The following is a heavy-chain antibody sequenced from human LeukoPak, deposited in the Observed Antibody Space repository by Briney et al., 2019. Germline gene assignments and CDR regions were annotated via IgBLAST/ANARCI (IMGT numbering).Heavy chain of an antibody. Sequence: PGGSLRLCCAASGFNFRSYSMNWVRQTAGKGLEWVSSISMSTSYIYYADAVKGRFIISRDNAQNSLYLQMNSLRAEDTAIYYCARGVVIVPAAHTDYYHYGMDVWGQGTTVTVSS. D-gene: IGHD2-2*01. V-gene: IGHV3-21*01. CDR2: ISMSTSYI. CDR1: GFNFRSYS. CDR3: ARGVVIVPAAHTDYYHYGMDV. J-gene: IGHJ6*02.